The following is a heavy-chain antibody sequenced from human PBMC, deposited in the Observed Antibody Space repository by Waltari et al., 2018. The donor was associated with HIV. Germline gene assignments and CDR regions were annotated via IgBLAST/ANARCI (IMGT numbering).Heavy chain of an antibody. CDR3: ARADVVGVGEADLSL. D-gene: IGHD1-26*01. CDR2: LISFLEIA. Sequence: QVQLIQSGAEVKKPGSSVKVSCKASGGTSHIHGINWVRQAPGQGLEWMGRLISFLEIANYARQFQGRVTITADKSTNTAYMELSSLKSEDTAVYYCARADVVGVGEADLSLWGQGTLVTVSS. CDR1: GGTSHIHG. V-gene: IGHV1-69*04. J-gene: IGHJ4*02.